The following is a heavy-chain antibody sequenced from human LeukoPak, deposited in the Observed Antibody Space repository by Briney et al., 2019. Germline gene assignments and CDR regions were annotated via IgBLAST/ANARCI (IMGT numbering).Heavy chain of an antibody. CDR1: GGSISTYY. CDR3: ARARLSIVRGITNFDY. Sequence: SETLSLTCTVSGGSISTYYWSWIRQPPGKGLEWIGYIYYSGSTSYNPSLKSRVTISVDTSKNQFSLMLNSVTAADTALYFCARARLSIVRGITNFDYWGQGTVVTVSS. V-gene: IGHV4-59*08. CDR2: IYYSGST. J-gene: IGHJ4*02. D-gene: IGHD3-10*01.